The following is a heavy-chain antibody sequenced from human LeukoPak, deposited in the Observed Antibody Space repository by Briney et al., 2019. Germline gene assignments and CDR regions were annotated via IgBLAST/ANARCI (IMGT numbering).Heavy chain of an antibody. CDR2: IYTSGST. D-gene: IGHD4-17*01. CDR1: GGSISSGSYY. V-gene: IGHV4-61*02. J-gene: IGHJ3*02. Sequence: SQTLSLTCTVSGGSISSGSYYWSWIRQPAGKGLEWIGRIYTSGSTNYNPSLKSRVTISVDTSKNQFSLKLSSVTAADTAVYYCAREGSYGVAHAFDIWGQGTMVTVSS. CDR3: AREGSYGVAHAFDI.